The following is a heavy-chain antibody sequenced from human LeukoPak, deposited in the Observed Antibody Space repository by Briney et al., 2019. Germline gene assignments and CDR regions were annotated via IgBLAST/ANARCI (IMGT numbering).Heavy chain of an antibody. CDR1: GGSISSSSYY. CDR3: ARVSTGRARLYFDY. Sequence: PSETLSLTCTVSGGSISSSSYYWGWIRQPPGKGLEWIGSIYYSGSTYYNPSLKRRVTISVDTSKNQFSLKLSSVTAADTAVYYCARVSTGRARLYFDYWGQGTLVTVSS. V-gene: IGHV4-39*07. CDR2: IYYSGST. J-gene: IGHJ4*02. D-gene: IGHD3-16*01.